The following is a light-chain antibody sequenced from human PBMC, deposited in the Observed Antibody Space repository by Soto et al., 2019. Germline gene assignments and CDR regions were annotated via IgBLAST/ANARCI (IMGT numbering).Light chain of an antibody. CDR1: SSNIGAGYD. J-gene: IGLJ1*01. CDR2: GNS. V-gene: IGLV1-40*01. CDR3: QSYDSSLRGSYV. Sequence: SVLTQPPSVSGAPGQRVTISCTGSSSNIGAGYDVHWYQQLPGTAPKLLIYGNSNRPSGVPDRFSGSKSGTSASLAITGLQAEDEADYYCQSYDSSLRGSYVFGTGTQLTVL.